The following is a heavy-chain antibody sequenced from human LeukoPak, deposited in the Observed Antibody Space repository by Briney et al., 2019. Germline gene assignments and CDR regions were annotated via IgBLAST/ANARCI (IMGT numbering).Heavy chain of an antibody. D-gene: IGHD6-19*01. CDR3: ARDGIAVAFDY. Sequence: SETLSLTCTVSGGSISSYYWCWIRHPPGTGLELMGIIYYSGSTNYNPSPKSQVTISVDTSKNQFSLKLSSVTAADTAVYYCARDGIAVAFDYWGQGTLVTVSS. CDR1: GGSISSYY. V-gene: IGHV4-59*01. CDR2: IYYSGST. J-gene: IGHJ4*02.